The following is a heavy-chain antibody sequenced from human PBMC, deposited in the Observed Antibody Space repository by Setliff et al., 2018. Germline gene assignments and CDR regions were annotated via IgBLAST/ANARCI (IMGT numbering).Heavy chain of an antibody. Sequence: SETLSLTCTVSGDSISSGDYFWSWIRQPPGKGLEWIAYIYHSGSAYYNPSLKGRVTMSVDTSKNQFSLHLTSVTAADTAVYYCAREVGTSTSSDAFDVWGQGMMVTV. CDR3: AREVGTSTSSDAFDV. V-gene: IGHV4-30-4*08. J-gene: IGHJ3*01. CDR2: IYHSGSA. D-gene: IGHD1-26*01. CDR1: GDSISSGDYF.